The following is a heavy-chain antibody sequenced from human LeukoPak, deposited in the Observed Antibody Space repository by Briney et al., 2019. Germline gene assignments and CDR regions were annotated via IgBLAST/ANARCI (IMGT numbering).Heavy chain of an antibody. Sequence: GGSLRLSCATSGFTFSSYAMSWVRQAPGKGLEWVSGISGSGGSIYYADSVKAHFTISRDNSKNTLYLQMNSLRAEDTAVYYCAKGMYYQYSTSSLDYWGQGTLVTVSS. CDR2: ISGSGGSI. D-gene: IGHD6-6*01. CDR1: GFTFSSYA. J-gene: IGHJ4*02. V-gene: IGHV3-23*01. CDR3: AKGMYYQYSTSSLDY.